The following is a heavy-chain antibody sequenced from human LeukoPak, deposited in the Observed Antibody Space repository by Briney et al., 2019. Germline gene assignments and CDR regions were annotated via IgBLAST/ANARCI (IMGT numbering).Heavy chain of an antibody. V-gene: IGHV3-48*03. CDR1: GFTFSSYE. Sequence: GGSLRLSCAASGFTFSSYEMHWVRQAPGKGLEWVSYISNSGSTIYYPDPVKGRFTISRDNSKNTLYLQMDSLRAEDTAVYYCTKDLYTSGYYLHPNDYWGQGTLVTVSS. CDR3: TKDLYTSGYYLHPNDY. D-gene: IGHD3-22*01. CDR2: ISNSGSTI. J-gene: IGHJ4*02.